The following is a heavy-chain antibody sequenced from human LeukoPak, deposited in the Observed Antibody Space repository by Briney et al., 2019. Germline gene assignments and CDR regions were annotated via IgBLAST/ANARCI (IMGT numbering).Heavy chain of an antibody. D-gene: IGHD6-19*01. CDR2: INHSGST. CDR3: ASGYSSGWGWFDP. V-gene: IGHV4-34*01. J-gene: IGHJ5*02. CDR1: GGSFSGYY. Sequence: PSETLSLTCAVYGGSFSGYYWSWIRQPPGKGLEWIGEINHSGSTNYNPSLKSRVTVSVDTSKNQLSLKLSSVTAAATAVYYCASGYSSGWGWFDPWGQGTLVTVSS.